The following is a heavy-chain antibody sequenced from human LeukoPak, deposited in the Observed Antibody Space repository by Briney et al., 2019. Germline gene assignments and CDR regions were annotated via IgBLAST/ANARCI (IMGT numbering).Heavy chain of an antibody. J-gene: IGHJ6*03. CDR3: VRDGSVSRTNYHYYYMDV. CDR2: ISSSSSYI. V-gene: IGHV3-21*01. CDR1: GFTFRRYG. D-gene: IGHD5-12*01. Sequence: GGTLRLSCAASGFTFRRYGMSWVRQAPGKGLEWVSCISSSSSYIYYADSVKGRFTISRDNAKNSLYLQMNSLRAEDTAVYYCVRDGSVSRTNYHYYYMDVWGKGTTVTVSS.